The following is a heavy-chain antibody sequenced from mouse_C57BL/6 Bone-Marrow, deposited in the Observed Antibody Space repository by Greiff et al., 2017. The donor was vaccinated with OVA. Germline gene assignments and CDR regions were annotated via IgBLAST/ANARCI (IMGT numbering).Heavy chain of an antibody. V-gene: IGHV5-16*01. D-gene: IGHD1-1*01. CDR1: GFTFSDYY. J-gene: IGHJ2*01. Sequence: EVQLVESEGGLVQPGSSMKLSCTASGFTFSDYYMAWVRQVSEKGLEWVANINYDGSSTYYLDSLKSRFIISRDNAKNILYLQMSSLKSEDTATYYCARVHYYYGSSYYFDYWGQGTTLTVSS. CDR3: ARVHYYYGSSYYFDY. CDR2: INYDGSST.